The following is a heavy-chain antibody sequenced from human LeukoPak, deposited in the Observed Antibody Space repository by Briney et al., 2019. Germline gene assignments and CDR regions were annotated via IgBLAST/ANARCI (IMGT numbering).Heavy chain of an antibody. D-gene: IGHD6-13*01. CDR1: GFTVSSNY. V-gene: IGHV3-53*01. CDR2: IYSGGST. Sequence: GGSLRLSCAASGFTVSSNYMSWVRQAPGKGLEWVSVIYSGGSTYYADSLKGRFTISRDNSNNTLYLQMNSLRAEDTAVYYCARVGGIAAAGTWNNYWGQGTLVTVSS. CDR3: ARVGGIAAAGTWNNY. J-gene: IGHJ4*02.